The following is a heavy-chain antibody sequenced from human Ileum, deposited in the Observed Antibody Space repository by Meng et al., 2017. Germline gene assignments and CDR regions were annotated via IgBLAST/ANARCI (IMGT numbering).Heavy chain of an antibody. CDR2: AST. CDR3: ARDHWGSLDY. D-gene: IGHD7-27*01. Sequence: QLEESGTGLGRPSETPPLICTVSIASVTTSHYQWGWIRQPPGKGLEWIGYASTNYNPSLKSRLTISLDTSKNQVSLKLTSVTAADTAVYYCARDHWGSLDYWGQGILVTVSS. CDR1: IASVTTSHYQ. J-gene: IGHJ4*02. V-gene: IGHV4-61*01.